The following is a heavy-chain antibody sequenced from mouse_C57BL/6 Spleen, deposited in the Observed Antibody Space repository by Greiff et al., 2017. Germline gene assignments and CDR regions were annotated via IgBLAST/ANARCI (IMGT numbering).Heavy chain of an antibody. CDR2: IWTGGGT. V-gene: IGHV2-9-1*01. CDR3: ARKTAVVEGYAMDY. J-gene: IGHJ4*01. CDR1: GFSLTSYA. Sequence: VQLQQSGPGLVAPSQSLSITCTVSGFSLTSYAISWVRQPPGKGLEWLGVIWTGGGTNYNSALKSRLSISKDNSKSQVFLKMNSLQTDDTARYYWARKTAVVEGYAMDYWGQGTSGTVSS. D-gene: IGHD1-1*01.